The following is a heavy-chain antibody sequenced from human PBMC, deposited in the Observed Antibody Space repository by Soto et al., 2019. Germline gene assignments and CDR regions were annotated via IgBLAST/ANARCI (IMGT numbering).Heavy chain of an antibody. CDR1: GFTFSDYY. Sequence: SLRLSCAASGFTFSDYYMSWIRQAPGKGLEWVSYISSSGSTIYYADSVKGRFTISRDNAKNSLYLQMNSLRAEDTAVYYCAIKLERYYYYGMAFSGQGTTDTVS. CDR3: AIKLERYYYYGMAF. D-gene: IGHD1-1*01. J-gene: IGHJ6*02. CDR2: ISSSGSTI. V-gene: IGHV3-11*01.